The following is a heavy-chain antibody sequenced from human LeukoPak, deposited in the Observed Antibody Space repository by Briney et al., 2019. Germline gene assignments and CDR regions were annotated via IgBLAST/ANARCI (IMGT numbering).Heavy chain of an antibody. Sequence: GGSLRLSCTASGFTFSSYAMHWVRQAPGKGLEWVAVIRFDGTTKYYVDSVKGRFTISRDNSKNALYLQMNSLRAGDTAVYYCARQYYDILTGHYNFPDYWGQGTLVTVSP. CDR1: GFTFSSYA. V-gene: IGHV3-33*01. J-gene: IGHJ4*02. D-gene: IGHD3-9*01. CDR3: ARQYYDILTGHYNFPDY. CDR2: IRFDGTTK.